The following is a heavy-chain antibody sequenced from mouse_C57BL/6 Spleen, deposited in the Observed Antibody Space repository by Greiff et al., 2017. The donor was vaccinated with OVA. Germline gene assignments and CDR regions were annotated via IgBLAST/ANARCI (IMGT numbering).Heavy chain of an antibody. CDR3: ARDDGYGGFAY. CDR1: GYTFTSYW. CDR2: IDPSDSET. D-gene: IGHD2-3*01. J-gene: IGHJ3*01. Sequence: QVQLKQPGAELVRPGSSVKLSCKASGYTFTSYWMHWVKQRPIQGLEWIGNIDPSDSETHYNQKFKDKATLTVDKSSSTAYMQLSSLTSEDSAVYYCARDDGYGGFAYWGQGTLVTVSA. V-gene: IGHV1-52*01.